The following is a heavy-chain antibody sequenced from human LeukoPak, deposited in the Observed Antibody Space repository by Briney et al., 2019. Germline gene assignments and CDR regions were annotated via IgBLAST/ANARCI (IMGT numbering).Heavy chain of an antibody. CDR3: AALWSFDY. V-gene: IGHV3-48*03. Sequence: GGSLRLSCAASGFTFSTDEMNWVRQAPGKGLEWISYISSNGKTIYYSDSVKGRFTISRDNAKNSLYLQMNSLRAEDTAVYYCAALWSFDYWGQGTLVSVSS. CDR1: GFTFSTDE. J-gene: IGHJ4*02. CDR2: ISSNGKTI. D-gene: IGHD2-21*01.